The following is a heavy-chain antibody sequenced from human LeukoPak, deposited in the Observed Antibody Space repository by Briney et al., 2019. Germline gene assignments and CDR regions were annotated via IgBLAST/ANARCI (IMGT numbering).Heavy chain of an antibody. Sequence: ASVKVSCKASGYTFTSYGISWVRQAPGQGLEWMGRISSYNGNTNYVQKLQGRVTMTTDTSTSTAYMELRSLRSDDTAVYYCARVYCSSTSCYTLGFEYWGQGTLVTVSS. V-gene: IGHV1-18*01. CDR1: GYTFTSYG. CDR2: ISSYNGNT. D-gene: IGHD2-2*02. CDR3: ARVYCSSTSCYTLGFEY. J-gene: IGHJ4*02.